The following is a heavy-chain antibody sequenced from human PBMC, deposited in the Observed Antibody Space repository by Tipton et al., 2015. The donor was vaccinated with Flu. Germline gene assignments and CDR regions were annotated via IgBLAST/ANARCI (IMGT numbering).Heavy chain of an antibody. CDR3: TRMPARSGDY. D-gene: IGHD6-25*01. Sequence: TLSLTCTVSGGSISSYNWGWIRQPAGKALECIGRFYSSDNTNYNPSLESRVTMSVDTSKNQFSLKLSSVTAADTAVYYCTRMPARSGDYWGQGTLVTVSS. J-gene: IGHJ4*02. V-gene: IGHV4-4*07. CDR2: FYSSDNT. CDR1: GGSISSYN.